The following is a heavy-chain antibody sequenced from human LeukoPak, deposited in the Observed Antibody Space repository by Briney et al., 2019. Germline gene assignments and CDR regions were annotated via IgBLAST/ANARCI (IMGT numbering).Heavy chain of an antibody. J-gene: IGHJ4*02. CDR1: GFTFSSYG. V-gene: IGHV3-30*18. Sequence: HPGGSLRLSCAASGFTFSSYGMHWVRQAPGKGLEWVAVISYDGSNKYYADSVKGRFAISRDNSKNTLYLQMNSLRAEDTAVYYCAKDAGYGGYFDYWGQGTLVTVSS. D-gene: IGHD5-12*01. CDR3: AKDAGYGGYFDY. CDR2: ISYDGSNK.